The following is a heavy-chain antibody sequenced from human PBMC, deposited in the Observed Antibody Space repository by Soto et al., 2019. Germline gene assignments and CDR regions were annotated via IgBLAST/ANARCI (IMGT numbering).Heavy chain of an antibody. Sequence: QLQLQESGPGLVKPSETLSLTCTVSGGSISSSSYYWGWIRQPPGKGLEWIGTIYYGGSTYYNPSLKRRVTISVDTSKNQFALKLSSVTAADTAVYYCARRGSSSWYGYWGQGTLVTVSS. J-gene: IGHJ4*02. CDR1: GGSISSSSYY. D-gene: IGHD6-13*01. CDR2: IYYGGST. V-gene: IGHV4-39*01. CDR3: ARRGSSSWYGY.